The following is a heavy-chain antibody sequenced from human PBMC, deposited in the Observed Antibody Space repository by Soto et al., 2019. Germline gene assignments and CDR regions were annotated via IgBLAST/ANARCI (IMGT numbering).Heavy chain of an antibody. D-gene: IGHD6-6*01. J-gene: IGHJ4*02. Sequence: EVQLVETGGGLIQPGGALRLSCAASGFTVSSNYMNWVRPAPGKGLAWLSIIYSDGTTYYADSVKGRFTLSRDNFKNTLYLQMNNLRVEDTAVYYCAILSNWGQGNPVTVSS. CDR1: GFTVSSNY. CDR2: IYSDGTT. CDR3: AILSN. V-gene: IGHV3-53*02.